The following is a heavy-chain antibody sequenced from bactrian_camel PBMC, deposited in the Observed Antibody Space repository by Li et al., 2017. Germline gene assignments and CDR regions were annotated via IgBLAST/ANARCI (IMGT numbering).Heavy chain of an antibody. Sequence: HVQLVESGGGSVQAGGSLRLSCAIAGYDPIYLCMGWFRQAPGKEREGVARIATGSGNTYYADSVKGRFTISQDNAKNTVYQQMNSLTPGDTAMYYCTARYEFGLGACRGVGGLGFWGQGTQVTVS. CDR3: TARYEFGLGACRGVGGLGF. CDR2: IATGSGNT. J-gene: IGHJ6*01. D-gene: IGHD1*01. CDR1: GYDPIYLC. V-gene: IGHV3S63*01.